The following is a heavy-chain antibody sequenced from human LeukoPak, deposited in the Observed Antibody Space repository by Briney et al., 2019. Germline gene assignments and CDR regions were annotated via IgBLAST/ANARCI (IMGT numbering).Heavy chain of an antibody. V-gene: IGHV3-30*04. CDR1: GFTFSSYA. J-gene: IGHJ4*02. D-gene: IGHD1-26*01. Sequence: PGGSLRLSCAASGFTFSSYAMHWVRQAPGKGLEWVAVISYDGSNKYYADSVKGRFTISRDNSKNTLYLQMNSLRAEDTAVYYCARGGSGSYFDYWGQGTLVTVSS. CDR3: ARGGSGSYFDY. CDR2: ISYDGSNK.